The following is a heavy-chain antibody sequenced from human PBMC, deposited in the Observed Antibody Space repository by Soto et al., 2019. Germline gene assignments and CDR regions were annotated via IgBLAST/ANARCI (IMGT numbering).Heavy chain of an antibody. CDR3: AREAGVRYPFDP. CDR2: IFYRGST. CDR1: GGSISSYY. V-gene: IGHV4-59*01. D-gene: IGHD4-17*01. J-gene: IGHJ5*02. Sequence: SETLSLTCPVSGGSISSYYWSWIRQPPGKGLEWIGYIFYRGSTNYNPSLKSRVTISVDTSKNQFSLKLSSVTAADTAMYYCAREAGVRYPFDPWGQGTLVTVSS.